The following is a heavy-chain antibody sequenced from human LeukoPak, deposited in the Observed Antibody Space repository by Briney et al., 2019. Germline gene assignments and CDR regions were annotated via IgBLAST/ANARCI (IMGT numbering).Heavy chain of an antibody. CDR1: GFTFSSYA. Sequence: GRSLRLSCAASGFTFSSYAMHWVRQAPGKGLEWVAVISYDGSNEYYADSVKGRFTISRDNSKNTLYLQMNSLRAEDTAVYYCARDHAVAQGLADYWGQGTLVTVSS. CDR3: ARDHAVAQGLADY. CDR2: ISYDGSNE. V-gene: IGHV3-30*04. J-gene: IGHJ4*02. D-gene: IGHD6-19*01.